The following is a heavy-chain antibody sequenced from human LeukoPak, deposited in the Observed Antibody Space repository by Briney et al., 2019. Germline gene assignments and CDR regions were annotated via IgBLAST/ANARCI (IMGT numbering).Heavy chain of an antibody. CDR1: GFTFSSYW. Sequence: GGSLRLSCAASGFTFSSYWMSWVRQAPGKGLEWVANIKQDGSEKYYVDSVKGRFTITRDNAKNSLYLQMNSLRAEDTAVYYCARESYTAMVDYWGQGTLVTVSS. CDR2: IKQDGSEK. J-gene: IGHJ4*02. D-gene: IGHD5-18*01. CDR3: ARESYTAMVDY. V-gene: IGHV3-7*01.